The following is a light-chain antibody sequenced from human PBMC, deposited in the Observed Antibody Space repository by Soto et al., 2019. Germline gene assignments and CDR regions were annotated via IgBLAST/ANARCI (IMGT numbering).Light chain of an antibody. CDR3: SSYTSSNTYV. J-gene: IGLJ1*01. Sequence: QSALTQPASVSGSPGQSITISCTGTSSDVGGYNYVSWYQHHPGKVPQLMIYDVSNRPSGVSNRFSGSKSGNTASLTISGLQAEDDADYYCSSYTSSNTYVFGTGTKVTVL. V-gene: IGLV2-14*03. CDR2: DVS. CDR1: SSDVGGYNY.